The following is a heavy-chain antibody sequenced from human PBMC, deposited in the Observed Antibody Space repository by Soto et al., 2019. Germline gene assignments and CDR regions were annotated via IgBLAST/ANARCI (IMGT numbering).Heavy chain of an antibody. CDR3: ARDSPDCSGGSCYSSGDY. CDR2: ISYDGSNK. J-gene: IGHJ4*02. D-gene: IGHD2-15*01. CDR1: GFTFSSYA. V-gene: IGHV3-30-3*01. Sequence: PGGSLRLSCAASGFTFSSYAMHWVRQAPGKGLEWVAVISYDGSNKYYADSVKGRFTISRDNSKNTLYLQMNSLRAEDTAVYYCARDSPDCSGGSCYSSGDYWGQGTQVTVSS.